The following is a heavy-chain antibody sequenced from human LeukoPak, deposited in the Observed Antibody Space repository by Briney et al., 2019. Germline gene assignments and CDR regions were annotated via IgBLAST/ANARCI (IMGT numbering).Heavy chain of an antibody. Sequence: ASVKVSCKASGGTFSSYAISWVRQAPGQGLEWMGGIIPIFGTANYAQKFQGRVTITADESTSTAYMELSSLRSEGTAVYYCAKDLTRAAAGLDAFDIWGQGTMVTVSS. V-gene: IGHV1-69*01. CDR3: AKDLTRAAAGLDAFDI. D-gene: IGHD6-13*01. CDR2: IIPIFGTA. J-gene: IGHJ3*02. CDR1: GGTFSSYA.